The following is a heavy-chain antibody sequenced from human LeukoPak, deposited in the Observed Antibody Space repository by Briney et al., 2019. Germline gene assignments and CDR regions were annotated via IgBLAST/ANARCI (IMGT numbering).Heavy chain of an antibody. D-gene: IGHD2-2*01. Sequence: PSGTLSLTCAVSGGSISSSNWWSWVRQPPGKGLEWIGRIYTSGSTNYNPSLKSRVTISVDTSKNQFSLKLSSVTAADTAVYYCARAGYAQVWGQGTLVTVSS. V-gene: IGHV4-4*02. CDR1: GGSISSSNW. CDR2: IYTSGST. CDR3: ARAGYAQV. J-gene: IGHJ4*02.